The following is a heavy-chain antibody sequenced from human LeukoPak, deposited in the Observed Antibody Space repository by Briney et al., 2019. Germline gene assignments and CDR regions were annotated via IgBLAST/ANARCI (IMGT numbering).Heavy chain of an antibody. D-gene: IGHD3-10*01. CDR1: GSAFTTYY. V-gene: IGHV1-46*01. Sequence: ASVKVSCKASGSAFTTYYMHWVRQAPGPGLGLMGTISPSGGSATSAQKFQGRVTMTRDTSTSTFYIELNSLRSEDSAVYYCARDFDYFGSGSYEDYWGQGTLVTVSS. CDR2: ISPSGGSA. J-gene: IGHJ4*02. CDR3: ARDFDYFGSGSYEDY.